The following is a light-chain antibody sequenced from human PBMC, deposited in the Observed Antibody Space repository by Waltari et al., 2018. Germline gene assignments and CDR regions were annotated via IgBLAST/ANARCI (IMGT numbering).Light chain of an antibody. V-gene: IGLV7-46*01. CDR1: TGVVTSGHF. J-gene: IGLJ3*02. CDR3: FLVYGGVGV. Sequence: QAVVTQEPSLTVSPGGTVTLTCASNTGVVTSGHFPYWFQQKPGQAPKTLIYDTTNKNSWTPARFSGSLLGGKAALTLSGAQPEDEADYFCFLVYGGVGVFGGGTKLTVL. CDR2: DTT.